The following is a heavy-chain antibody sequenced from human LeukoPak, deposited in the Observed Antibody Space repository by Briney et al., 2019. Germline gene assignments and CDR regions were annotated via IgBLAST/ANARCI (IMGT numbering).Heavy chain of an antibody. CDR1: GFTFSDYY. V-gene: IGHV3-11*03. Sequence: PGGSLRLSCTASGFTFSDYYMSWIRQPPGKGLEWVSYISSSSSYTNYADSVKGRFTISRDNAKNSLYLQMNSLRAEDTAVYYCARSPGIAAAGNWFDPWGQGTLVTVSS. J-gene: IGHJ5*02. CDR3: ARSPGIAAAGNWFDP. CDR2: ISSSSSYT. D-gene: IGHD6-13*01.